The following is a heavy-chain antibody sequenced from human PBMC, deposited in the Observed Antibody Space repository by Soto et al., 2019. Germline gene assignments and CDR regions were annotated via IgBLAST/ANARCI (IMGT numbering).Heavy chain of an antibody. CDR3: ARMGLLHGMDV. V-gene: IGHV3-30-3*01. CDR2: ISYDGSNK. Sequence: QVQLVEAGGGVVQPGRSLRLSCAASGFTFSSYVMHWVRQAPGKGLEWVAVISYDGSNKYYADSVKGRFTISRDNSKNPLYLQMNSLRAEDTAVYYCARMGLLHGMDVWGQGTTVTVSS. CDR1: GFTFSSYV. J-gene: IGHJ6*02. D-gene: IGHD2-15*01.